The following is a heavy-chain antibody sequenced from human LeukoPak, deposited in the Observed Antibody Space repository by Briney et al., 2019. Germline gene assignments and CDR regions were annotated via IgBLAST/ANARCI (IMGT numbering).Heavy chain of an antibody. CDR1: GFTFSSYG. CDR3: AKDHGGTTTLDY. V-gene: IGHV3-30*18. D-gene: IGHD1-1*01. J-gene: IGHJ4*02. CDR2: ISYDGSNK. Sequence: AGGSLRLSCAASGFTFSSYGMHWVRQAPGKGLEWVAVISYDGSNKYYADSVEGRFTISRDNSKNTLYLQMNSLRAEDTAVYYCAKDHGGTTTLDYWGQGTLVTVSS.